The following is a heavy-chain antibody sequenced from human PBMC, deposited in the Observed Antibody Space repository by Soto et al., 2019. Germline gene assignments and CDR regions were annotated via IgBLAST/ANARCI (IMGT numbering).Heavy chain of an antibody. V-gene: IGHV3-21*01. CDR2: ISSSSSYI. D-gene: IGHD3-22*01. J-gene: IGHJ3*02. CDR1: GFTFSSYS. CDR3: ARSIVVVTPGHAFDI. Sequence: GGSLRLSCAASGFTFSSYSMNWVRQSPGKGLDWVSSISSSSSYIYYADSVKGRFTISRDNAKNSLYLQMNSLRAEDTAVYCCARSIVVVTPGHAFDIWGQGTMLTV.